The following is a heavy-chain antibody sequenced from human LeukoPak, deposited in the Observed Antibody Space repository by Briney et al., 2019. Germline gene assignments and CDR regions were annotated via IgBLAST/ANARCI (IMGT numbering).Heavy chain of an antibody. CDR3: AKNRPLLEWYKDYPHWFEP. J-gene: IGHJ5*02. Sequence: GGSLRLSCAASGFTFSSYAMSWVRQAPGKGLEWVSAISGSGGSTYYADSVKGRFTISRDNSKHTLYLQMHSLRAEDTGVYYCAKNRPLLEWYKDYPHWFEPWGQGPLVTVPS. D-gene: IGHD3-3*01. V-gene: IGHV3-23*01. CDR1: GFTFSSYA. CDR2: ISGSGGST.